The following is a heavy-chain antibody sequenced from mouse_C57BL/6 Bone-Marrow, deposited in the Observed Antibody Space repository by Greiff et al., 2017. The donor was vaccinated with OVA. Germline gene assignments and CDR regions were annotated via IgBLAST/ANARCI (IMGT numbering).Heavy chain of an antibody. CDR1: GFNIKDDY. D-gene: IGHD1-1*01. V-gene: IGHV14-4*01. J-gene: IGHJ2*01. CDR2: IDPENGDT. CDR3: TKGGSSYDY. Sequence: EVQLQQSGAELVRPGASVKLSCTASGFNIKDDYMHWVKQRTEQGLEWIGWIDPENGDTEYASKFQGKATITADTSSNTAYLQLSSLTSEDTAVYYCTKGGSSYDYWGQGTTLTVSS.